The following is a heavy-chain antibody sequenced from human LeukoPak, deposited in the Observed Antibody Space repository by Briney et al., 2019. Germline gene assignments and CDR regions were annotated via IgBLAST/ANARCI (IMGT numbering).Heavy chain of an antibody. Sequence: GGSLRLSCAASGFTFSTYTINWVRQAPGKGLEWVSSIGTSTSSIYYADSAKGRFTISRDNAENSLYLQVNSLRAEDTAVYYCARDMGIIPYYYYYMDVWGKGTTVTVSS. J-gene: IGHJ6*03. CDR2: IGTSTSSI. CDR1: GFTFSTYT. CDR3: ARDMGIIPYYYYYMDV. D-gene: IGHD7-27*01. V-gene: IGHV3-21*01.